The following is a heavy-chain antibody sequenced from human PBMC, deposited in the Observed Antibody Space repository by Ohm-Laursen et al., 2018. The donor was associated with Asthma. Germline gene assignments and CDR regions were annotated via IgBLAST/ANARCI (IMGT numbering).Heavy chain of an antibody. V-gene: IGHV3-53*01. CDR1: GFSVSRHF. CDR3: ARGQGSGDISGSDPFDL. Sequence: SLRFSCSASGFSVSRHFMNWIRQGPEKGLEWVSDIYPGGATFYADSVKGRFTISRDDSKNTLNLQMSSLRGDDTAVYYCARGQGSGDISGSDPFDLWGQGTTVIVSS. CDR2: IYPGGAT. J-gene: IGHJ3*01. D-gene: IGHD3-10*01.